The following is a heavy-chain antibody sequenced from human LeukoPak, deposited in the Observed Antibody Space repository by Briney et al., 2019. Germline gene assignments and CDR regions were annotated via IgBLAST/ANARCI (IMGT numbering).Heavy chain of an antibody. CDR3: AKVVGSSSWDLGY. D-gene: IGHD6-13*01. Sequence: PGGSLRLSCAASGFTFDDYTMHWVRQAPGKGLEWVSLINWDGDSTYYTDSVKGRFTISRDNSKNSLYLQMNSLTTEDTALYYCAKVVGSSSWDLGYWGQGTLVTVSS. CDR1: GFTFDDYT. V-gene: IGHV3-43*01. J-gene: IGHJ4*02. CDR2: INWDGDST.